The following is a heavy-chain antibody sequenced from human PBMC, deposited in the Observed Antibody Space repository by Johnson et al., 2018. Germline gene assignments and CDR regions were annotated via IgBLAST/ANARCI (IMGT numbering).Heavy chain of an antibody. Sequence: VQLVESGGGVVRPGRSLRLSCAASGFSFRTYGMNWVRQAPGKGLEWVALISYDGSDKYYADSVKGRFTISRDNSKNTLYMQMNSLRPEDTAVYYCAKASAASWYYYYGLDVWGQGTPVTVPS. CDR3: AKASAASWYYYYGLDV. CDR2: ISYDGSDK. D-gene: IGHD6-13*01. CDR1: GFSFRTYG. V-gene: IGHV3-30*18. J-gene: IGHJ6*02.